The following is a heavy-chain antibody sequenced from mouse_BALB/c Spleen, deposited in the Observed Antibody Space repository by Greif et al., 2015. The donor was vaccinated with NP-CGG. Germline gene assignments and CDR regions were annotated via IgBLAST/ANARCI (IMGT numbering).Heavy chain of an antibody. CDR2: IDPANGNT. J-gene: IGHJ2*01. V-gene: IGHV14-3*02. CDR1: GFNIKDTY. Sequence: VQLKHSGAELVKPGASVKLSCTASGFNIKDTYMHWVKQRPEQGLEWIGRIDPANGNTKYDPKFQGKATITADTSSNTAYLQLSSLTSEDTAVYYCARWRGGGLDYWGQGTTLTVSS. CDR3: ARWRGGGLDY.